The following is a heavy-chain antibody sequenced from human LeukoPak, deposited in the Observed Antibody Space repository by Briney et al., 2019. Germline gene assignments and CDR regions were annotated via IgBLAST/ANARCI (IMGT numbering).Heavy chain of an antibody. V-gene: IGHV1-46*01. Sequence: ASVKVSCKASGYTFTSYYMHWVRQAPGQGLEWMGIINPSGGSTSYAQKFQGRATMTRDTSTSTVYMELSSLRSEDTAVYYCAREVYDSSGYYDTYYFDYWGQGTLVTVSS. D-gene: IGHD3-22*01. CDR2: INPSGGST. CDR3: AREVYDSSGYYDTYYFDY. CDR1: GYTFTSYY. J-gene: IGHJ4*02.